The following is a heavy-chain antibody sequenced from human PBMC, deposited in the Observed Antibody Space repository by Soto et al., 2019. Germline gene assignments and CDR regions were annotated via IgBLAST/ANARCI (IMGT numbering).Heavy chain of an antibody. V-gene: IGHV3-30-3*01. D-gene: IGHD5-18*01. J-gene: IGHJ3*02. CDR3: ARSGYSYGLNDAFDI. CDR1: GFTFSSYA. CDR2: ISYDGSNK. Sequence: QVQLVESGGGVVQPGRSLRLSCAASGFTFSSYAMHWVRQAPGKGLEWVAVISYDGSNKYYADSVKGRFTISRDNSKNTLYLQMNSLRAEDTAVYYCARSGYSYGLNDAFDIWGQGTMVTVSS.